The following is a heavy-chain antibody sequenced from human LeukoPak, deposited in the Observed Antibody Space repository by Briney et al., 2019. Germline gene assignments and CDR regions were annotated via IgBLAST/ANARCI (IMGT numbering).Heavy chain of an antibody. Sequence: SETLSLTCTVSGGSISSYYWSWIRQPPGKGLEWIGYIYYSGSTNYNPSLKSRVTISVDTSKNQFSLKLSSVTAADTAVYYCARHYGQYSSSWPPHYYYYGMDVWGQGTTVTVSS. D-gene: IGHD6-13*01. CDR2: IYYSGST. V-gene: IGHV4-59*08. CDR1: GGSISSYY. CDR3: ARHYGQYSSSWPPHYYYYGMDV. J-gene: IGHJ6*02.